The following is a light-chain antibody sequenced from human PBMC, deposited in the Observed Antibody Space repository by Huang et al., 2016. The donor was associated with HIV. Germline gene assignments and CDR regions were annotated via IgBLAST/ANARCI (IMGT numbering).Light chain of an antibody. Sequence: EIVMTQSPATLSVSPGERAPLSCRASQSVGSNLAWYQQRRGQAPRLLIYAASTRASGTPARFSGSGSGTEFTLTVSSLQSEDFAVYYCQQHNTWPRTFGQGTRV. V-gene: IGKV3-15*01. CDR1: QSVGSN. CDR3: QQHNTWPRT. J-gene: IGKJ1*01. CDR2: AAS.